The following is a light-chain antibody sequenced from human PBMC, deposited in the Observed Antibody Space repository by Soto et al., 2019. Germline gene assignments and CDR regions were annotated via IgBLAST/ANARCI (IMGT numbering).Light chain of an antibody. CDR3: SSYTRTTVL. CDR2: DVS. J-gene: IGLJ2*01. V-gene: IGLV2-14*03. Sequence: QSVLTQPASVSGSPGQSITISCTGTSSDVGDYNFVSWYQQHPGKAPKLMIYDVSNRPSGICNRFSGSKSGSTASLTISGLQAEDEAAYYCSSYTRTTVLFGGGTKVTVL. CDR1: SSDVGDYNF.